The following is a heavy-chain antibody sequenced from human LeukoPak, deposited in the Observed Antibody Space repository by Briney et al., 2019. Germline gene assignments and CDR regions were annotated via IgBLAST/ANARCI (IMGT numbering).Heavy chain of an antibody. CDR1: GGSISSYY. CDR3: ARLTLYGEKDY. D-gene: IGHD4-17*01. Sequence: PSETLSHTCTVSGGSISSYYWSWIRQPPGKGLEWIGYIYYSGSTNYNPSLKSRVTISVDTSKNQFSLKLSSVTAADTAVYCCARLTLYGEKDYWGQGTLVTVSS. V-gene: IGHV4-59*08. J-gene: IGHJ4*02. CDR2: IYYSGST.